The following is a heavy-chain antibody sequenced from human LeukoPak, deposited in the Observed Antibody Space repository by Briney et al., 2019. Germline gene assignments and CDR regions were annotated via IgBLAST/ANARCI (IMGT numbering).Heavy chain of an antibody. CDR3: AIQHQLGRAGDS. J-gene: IGHJ4*02. CDR1: GYTFTNYT. D-gene: IGHD1-1*01. Sequence: ASVKVSCKASGYTFTNYTIHWVRQAPGQSLEWMGWINAGDDNTKCSQNFLDRVTITRDASASTAFIELSSLRSEDTAVYYCAIQHQLGRAGDSWGQGTLVTVSS. V-gene: IGHV1-3*01. CDR2: INAGDDNT.